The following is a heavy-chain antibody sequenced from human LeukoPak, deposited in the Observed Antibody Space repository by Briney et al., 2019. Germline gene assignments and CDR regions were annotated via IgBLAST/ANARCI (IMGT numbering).Heavy chain of an antibody. Sequence: GGSLRLSCAASGFTFSNYWMSWVRQAPGKGLECLANIKQDGSETYYADSVQGRFTISRDNAKNSLYLQMNSLRAEDTAVYYCARETPRRGETRDGYRWGQGTLVTVSS. CDR1: GFTFSNYW. V-gene: IGHV3-7*01. CDR3: ARETPRRGETRDGYR. D-gene: IGHD5-24*01. CDR2: IKQDGSET. J-gene: IGHJ4*02.